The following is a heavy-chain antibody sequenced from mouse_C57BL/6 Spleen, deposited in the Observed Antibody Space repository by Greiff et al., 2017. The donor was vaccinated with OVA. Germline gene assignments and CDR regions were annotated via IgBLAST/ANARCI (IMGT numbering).Heavy chain of an antibody. CDR1: GFTFSSYA. V-gene: IGHV5-4*01. Sequence: EVKLVESGGGLVKPGGSLKLSCAASGFTFSSYAMSWVRQTPEKRLEWVATISDGGSYTYYPDNVKGRFTISRDNAKNNLYLQMSHLKSEDTAMYYCARDDYSGFAYWGQGTLVTVSA. D-gene: IGHD1-1*01. J-gene: IGHJ3*01. CDR3: ARDDYSGFAY. CDR2: ISDGGSYT.